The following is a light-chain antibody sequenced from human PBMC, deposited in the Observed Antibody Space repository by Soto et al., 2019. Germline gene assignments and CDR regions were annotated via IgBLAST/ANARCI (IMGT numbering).Light chain of an antibody. CDR1: QSVSST. J-gene: IGKJ2*01. V-gene: IGKV3-15*01. CDR2: GAS. CDR3: QQYNNWPRT. Sequence: EIVMTQSPATLSVSPGERATLSCRASQSVSSTLAWYQKKPGQAPRLLIYGASTRATGIPARFSGSGSVTEFTLTISSLQSEDFAVYYCQQYNNWPRTFGQGTKLEIK.